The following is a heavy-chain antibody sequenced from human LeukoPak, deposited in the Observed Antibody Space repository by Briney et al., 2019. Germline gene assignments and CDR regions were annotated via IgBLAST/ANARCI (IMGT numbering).Heavy chain of an antibody. CDR2: INGYNGNT. CDR3: ATDRVGAHDAFDI. J-gene: IGHJ3*02. V-gene: IGHV1-18*01. CDR1: GYTFTNYG. D-gene: IGHD1-26*01. Sequence: GASVKVPCKASGYTFTNYGINWVRQAPGQGLEWMGWINGYNGNTDYVQKLQGRVTMTTDTSTNTAYMELRSMRSGDTAVYYCATDRVGAHDAFDIWGQGTMVTVSS.